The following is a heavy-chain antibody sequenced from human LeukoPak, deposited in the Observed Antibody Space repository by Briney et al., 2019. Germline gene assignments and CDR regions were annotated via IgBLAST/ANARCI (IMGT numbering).Heavy chain of an antibody. CDR1: GGSIGSHY. CDR2: VYDIGST. J-gene: IGHJ4*02. Sequence: PSETLSLTCTVSGGSIGSHYWTWIRQTPGKGLEWIGYVYDIGSTKYNPSLKSRVTISVDTSKNQFSLRLSSVTAADTAVYYCAREEAVAGTGVDYWGQGTLVTVSS. CDR3: AREEAVAGTGVDY. V-gene: IGHV4-59*11. D-gene: IGHD6-19*01.